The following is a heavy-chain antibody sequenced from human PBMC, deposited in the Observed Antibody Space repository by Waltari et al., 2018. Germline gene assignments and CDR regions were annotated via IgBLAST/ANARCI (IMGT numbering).Heavy chain of an antibody. J-gene: IGHJ6*02. Sequence: QVQLVQSGAEVKKPGSSVKVSCKASGGTFSSYAISWVRQAPGQGLEWMGRIIPIFGTANYAQKFQGRVTITADKSTSTAYMELSSLRSEDTAVYYCARGMAAAKDYYYYYGMDVWGQGTTVTVSS. CDR2: IIPIFGTA. V-gene: IGHV1-69*08. D-gene: IGHD6-13*01. CDR1: GGTFSSYA. CDR3: ARGMAAAKDYYYYYGMDV.